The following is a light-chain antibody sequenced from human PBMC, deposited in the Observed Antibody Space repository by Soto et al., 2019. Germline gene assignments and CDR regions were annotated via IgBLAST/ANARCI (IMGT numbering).Light chain of an antibody. J-gene: IGKJ1*01. Sequence: EIVLTQSPGTLSLSPGERATLSCKASQSVSSNFLAWYQRKPGQAPRLLIYGASNRATGIPDRFSGSGSGTDFTLTITRLEPEDFAVYYCQQYGTSPLTFGQGTKVDI. V-gene: IGKV3-20*01. CDR3: QQYGTSPLT. CDR1: QSVSSNF. CDR2: GAS.